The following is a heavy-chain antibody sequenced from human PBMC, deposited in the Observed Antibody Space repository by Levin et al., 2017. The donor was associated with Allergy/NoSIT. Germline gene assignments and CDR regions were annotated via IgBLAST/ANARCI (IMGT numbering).Heavy chain of an antibody. D-gene: IGHD5-18*01. Sequence: AASVKVSCKASGYTFTSYYMHWVRQAPGQGLEWMGMINPSGGSTTYAQKFQGRVTMTRDTSTSTVYMELSSLRSEDTAVYYCARDSSSRGYNYGFDYWGQGTLVTVSS. CDR2: INPSGGST. CDR1: GYTFTSYY. V-gene: IGHV1-46*01. CDR3: ARDSSSRGYNYGFDY. J-gene: IGHJ4*02.